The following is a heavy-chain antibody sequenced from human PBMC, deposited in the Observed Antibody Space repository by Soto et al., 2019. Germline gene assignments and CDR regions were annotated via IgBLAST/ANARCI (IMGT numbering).Heavy chain of an antibody. V-gene: IGHV1-8*01. CDR3: AGEKVGTTGIDF. J-gene: IGHJ4*02. CDR2: MNPNSGNT. CDR1: GYTFTGYD. D-gene: IGHD1-26*01. Sequence: QAQLVQSGAEVGKPGASVKVSCKASGYTFTGYDINWVRQATGQGLEWMGWMNPNSGNTGYAQNFQGRVTMTRDNSITTAYMELTSLRDDDSAVYYCAGEKVGTTGIDFWGQGTLVTVSS.